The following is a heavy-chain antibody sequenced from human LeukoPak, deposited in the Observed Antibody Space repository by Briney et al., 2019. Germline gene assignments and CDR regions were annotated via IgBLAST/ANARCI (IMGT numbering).Heavy chain of an antibody. CDR3: ARDLRPRYSSELYFGY. Sequence: SETLSLTCAVYGGSFSGYYWSWIRQPPGKGLEWIGEINHSGSTNYNPSLKSRVTISVDTSKNQFSLKLSSVTAADTAVYYCARDLRPRYSSELYFGYWGQGTLVTVSS. V-gene: IGHV4-34*01. CDR2: INHSGST. J-gene: IGHJ4*02. D-gene: IGHD3-22*01. CDR1: GGSFSGYY.